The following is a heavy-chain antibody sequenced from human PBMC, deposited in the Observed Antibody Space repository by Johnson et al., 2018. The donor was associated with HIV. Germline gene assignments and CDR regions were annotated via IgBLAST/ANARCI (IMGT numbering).Heavy chain of an antibody. CDR1: GLTFDDYA. D-gene: IGHD6-6*01. CDR2: ISWNSGSI. J-gene: IGHJ3*02. V-gene: IGHV3-9*01. CDR3: ARERGSFEYSSSFAFDI. Sequence: VQLVESGGGLVQPGRSLRLSCAASGLTFDDYAMHWVRQVPGKGLEWVSGISWNSGSIGYADSVKGRFTISRDNAKNSLYLQMNSLRAEDTALYYCARERGSFEYSSSFAFDIWGQGTMVTVSS.